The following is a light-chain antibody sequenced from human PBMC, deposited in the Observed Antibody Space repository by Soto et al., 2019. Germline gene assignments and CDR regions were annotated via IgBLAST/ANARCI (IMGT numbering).Light chain of an antibody. J-gene: IGLJ1*01. CDR1: NNDVGAYTY. CDR3: CSYAGSRI. Sequence: QSALTQPVSVSGSPGQSITISCTGTNNDVGAYTYVSWYQQHPGKAPRLIIYEVSDRPSGVSDRFSGSKSGNTASLVISGLQAEDEADYYCCSYAGSRIFGTGTKLTVL. CDR2: EVS. V-gene: IGLV2-14*01.